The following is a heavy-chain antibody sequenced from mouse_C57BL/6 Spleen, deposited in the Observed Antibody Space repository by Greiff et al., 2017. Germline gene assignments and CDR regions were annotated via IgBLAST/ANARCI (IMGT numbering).Heavy chain of an antibody. J-gene: IGHJ2*01. CDR3: ARRGYYYGSSYGY. Sequence: QVQLQQSGPELVKPGASVKLSCKASGYTFTSYDINWVKQRPGQGLEWIGWIYPRDGSTKYNEKFKGKATLTVDTSSSTAYMALISLTSADSAVYFGARRGYYYGSSYGYWGQGTTLTVSS. CDR2: IYPRDGST. V-gene: IGHV1-85*01. CDR1: GYTFTSYD. D-gene: IGHD1-1*01.